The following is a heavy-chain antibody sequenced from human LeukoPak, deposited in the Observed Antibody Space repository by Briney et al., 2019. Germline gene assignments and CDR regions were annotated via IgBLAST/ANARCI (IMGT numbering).Heavy chain of an antibody. CDR3: AKSIGGRPYDS. D-gene: IGHD3-16*01. V-gene: IGHV4-39*02. J-gene: IGHJ4*02. CDR1: GGSISSRSHY. CDR2: IPYSGSP. Sequence: PSETLSLTCTVSGGSISSRSHYWGWFRQPPGKGLEWIGSIPYSGSPYDNPSLKSRVTISVDTSKNHFSLKLSSVTAADTAVYYCAKSIGGRPYDSWDQGTLVTVSA.